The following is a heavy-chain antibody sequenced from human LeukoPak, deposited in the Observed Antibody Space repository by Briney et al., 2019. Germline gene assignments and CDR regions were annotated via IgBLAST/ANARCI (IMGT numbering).Heavy chain of an antibody. J-gene: IGHJ4*02. CDR1: GGSISSYY. D-gene: IGHD2-8*01. CDR3: ARGVYLGNGYYFDY. CDR2: IYTSGST. Sequence: SETLSLTCTVSGGSISSYYWNWIRQPAGKGQEWIGHIYTSGSTNYNSSLKSRVTMSVDTSKNQFSVKLNSVIAADTAMYYCARGVYLGNGYYFDYWGQGTLVTVSS. V-gene: IGHV4-4*07.